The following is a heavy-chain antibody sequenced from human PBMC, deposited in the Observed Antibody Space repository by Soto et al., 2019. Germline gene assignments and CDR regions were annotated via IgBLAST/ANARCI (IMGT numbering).Heavy chain of an antibody. CDR1: GGTFSSYT. Sequence: QVQLVQSGAEVKKPGSSVKVSCKASGGTFSSYTISWVRQAPGQGLEWMGRIIPILAIANYAQKFQGRVTITADKSPTTAYIERCSRGYEDTAVYYCARGYCSGGSCFDGGVDYWGQGTLVTVSS. J-gene: IGHJ4*02. CDR2: IIPILAIA. V-gene: IGHV1-69*02. D-gene: IGHD2-15*01. CDR3: ARGYCSGGSCFDGGVDY.